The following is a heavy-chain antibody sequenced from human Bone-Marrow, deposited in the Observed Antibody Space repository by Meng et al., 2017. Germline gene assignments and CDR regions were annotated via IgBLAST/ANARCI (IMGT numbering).Heavy chain of an antibody. V-gene: IGHV3-64*01. CDR2: ISSNGGST. D-gene: IGHD4-23*01. Sequence: GESLKISCAASGFTFSSYAMHWVRQAPGKGLEYVSAISSNGGSTYYANSVKGRFTISRDNSKNTLYLQMGSLRAEDMAVYHCARDLLKATVVTAYFYYWGQGTLVTVSS. CDR3: ARDLLKATVVTAYFYY. J-gene: IGHJ4*02. CDR1: GFTFSSYA.